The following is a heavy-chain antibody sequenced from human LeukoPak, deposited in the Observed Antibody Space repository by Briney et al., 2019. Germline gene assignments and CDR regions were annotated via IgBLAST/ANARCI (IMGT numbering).Heavy chain of an antibody. CDR1: GFTVSSNY. D-gene: IGHD6-13*01. J-gene: IGHJ3*02. CDR2: FYSGVST. CDR3: ARSSAGSWYTDAFDI. Sequence: GGSLRLSCAASGFTVSSNYMSWVRQAPGKGLEWVSVFYSGVSTYYADSVKGRFTISRDNSKNTLYLQMNSLRAEDTAVYYCARSSAGSWYTDAFDIWGQGTMVTVSS. V-gene: IGHV3-66*01.